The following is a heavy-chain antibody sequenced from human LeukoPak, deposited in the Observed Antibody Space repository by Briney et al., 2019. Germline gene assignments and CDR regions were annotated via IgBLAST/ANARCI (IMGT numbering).Heavy chain of an antibody. V-gene: IGHV3-21*01. CDR1: GITFSSYS. J-gene: IGHJ4*02. Sequence: GGSLRLSCAASGITFSSYSMNWVRQAPGKGLEWVSSIGSSSSYIYYADSVKGRFTISRDNAKSSLYLQMNSLRGEDTAEYYCARDGDSTGAFDYWGQGTLVTVSS. CDR2: IGSSSSYI. CDR3: ARDGDSTGAFDY. D-gene: IGHD2-8*02.